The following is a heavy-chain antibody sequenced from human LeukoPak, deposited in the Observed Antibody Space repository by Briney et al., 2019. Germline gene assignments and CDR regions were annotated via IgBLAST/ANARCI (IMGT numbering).Heavy chain of an antibody. CDR3: AKLKLLGGEYFDD. CDR1: GVAFSSYG. CDR2: NGLTSAHT. Sequence: QTGGSLRLSCVASGVAFSSYGMSWVRQAPGKGLEWVSSNGLTSAHTYYADSVKGRFTISRDNSKNTLYLEMNWLRAEDAAIYYCAKLKLLGGEYFDDWGQGTLVTVSS. V-gene: IGHV3-23*01. D-gene: IGHD3-16*01. J-gene: IGHJ4*02.